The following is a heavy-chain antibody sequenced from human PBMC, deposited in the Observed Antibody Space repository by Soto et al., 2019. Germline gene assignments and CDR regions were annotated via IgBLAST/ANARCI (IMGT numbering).Heavy chain of an antibody. D-gene: IGHD1-1*01. V-gene: IGHV4-30-4*01. J-gene: IGHJ4*02. CDR2: IYYSGST. CDR3: ARVFRTFYYFDY. CDR1: GGSISSGDYY. Sequence: SETLSLTCTVSGGSISSGDYYWSWIRQPPGKGLEWIGYIYYSGSTYYNPSLKSRVTISVDTSKNQFSLKLSSVTAADTAVYYCARVFRTFYYFDYWGQGTLVTVS.